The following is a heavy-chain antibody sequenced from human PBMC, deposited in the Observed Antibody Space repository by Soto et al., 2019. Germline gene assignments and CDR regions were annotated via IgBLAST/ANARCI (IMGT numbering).Heavy chain of an antibody. Sequence: QVQLQESGPGLVKPSQTLSLTCTVSGGSISSGGYYWSWIRQHPGKGLEWIGYIYYSGSTYYNPSLESRVTISVDTSKNQFSLKLSSVTAADTAVYYCARASAGYCSGGSCYPDAFDIWGQGTMVTVSS. CDR2: IYYSGST. CDR3: ARASAGYCSGGSCYPDAFDI. J-gene: IGHJ3*02. D-gene: IGHD2-15*01. V-gene: IGHV4-31*03. CDR1: GGSISSGGYY.